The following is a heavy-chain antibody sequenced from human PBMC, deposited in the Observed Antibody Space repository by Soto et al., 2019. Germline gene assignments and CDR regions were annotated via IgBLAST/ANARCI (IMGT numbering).Heavy chain of an antibody. Sequence: SETLSLTCTVSGGSISSYYWSWIRQPPGKGLDLIWYIYYSGSTNYIPSLKSRVTISVDTSKNQFSLKLSSVTAADTAVYYCARGRFNDYWGQGTLVTVSS. CDR2: IYYSGST. J-gene: IGHJ4*02. V-gene: IGHV4-59*12. CDR3: ARGRFNDY. CDR1: GGSISSYY.